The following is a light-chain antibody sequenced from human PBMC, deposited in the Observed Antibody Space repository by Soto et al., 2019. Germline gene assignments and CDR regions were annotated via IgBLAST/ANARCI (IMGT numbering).Light chain of an antibody. CDR2: DAS. J-gene: IGKJ1*01. Sequence: DIQMTQSPSTLSASVGDRVTITCRASQSISSWLAWYQQKPGKAPKVLIFDASSLESGVPSRFSGSGPATEFTLTISSPQPDDFATYYCQQYDSSSPWTFGQGTKVDIK. CDR1: QSISSW. CDR3: QQYDSSSPWT. V-gene: IGKV1-5*01.